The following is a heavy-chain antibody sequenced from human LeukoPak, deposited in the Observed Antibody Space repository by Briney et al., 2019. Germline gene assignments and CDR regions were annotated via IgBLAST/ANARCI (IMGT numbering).Heavy chain of an antibody. Sequence: GGSLRLSCAASDFSFITYAMSWVRQAPGKGLEWVSTISGGGDATYYADSVKGRFTISRDNAKTSLYLQMHSLRPEDTALYYCAKDIGPLTYHFDTSAYSGAFDYWGQGTLVTVSS. V-gene: IGHV3-23*01. CDR1: DFSFITYA. J-gene: IGHJ4*02. D-gene: IGHD3-22*01. CDR3: AKDIGPLTYHFDTSAYSGAFDY. CDR2: ISGGGDAT.